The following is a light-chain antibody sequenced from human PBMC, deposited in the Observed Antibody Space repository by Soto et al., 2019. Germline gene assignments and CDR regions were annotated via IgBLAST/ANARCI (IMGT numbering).Light chain of an antibody. Sequence: DIQTTQSPSTLSASVGDRVTITCRARQTISIWLAWYQQKPGKAPKLLIYDASILESGVPSRFSGSGSGTEFTLTISSLQSEDFAVYYCQQYNNWWTFGQGTKVDIK. V-gene: IGKV1-5*01. J-gene: IGKJ1*01. CDR3: QQYNNWWT. CDR2: DAS. CDR1: QTISIW.